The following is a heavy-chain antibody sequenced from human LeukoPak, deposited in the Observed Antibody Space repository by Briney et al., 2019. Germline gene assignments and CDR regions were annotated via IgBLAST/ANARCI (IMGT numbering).Heavy chain of an antibody. Sequence: GGSLRLSCAASGFTFSSYAMSWVRQAPGKGLEWVSTVSGSGGSTDYADSVKGRFTISRDNSKNTLYLQMNSLRAEDTAVYYCAEGGMSGTGDSDYWGQGTLVTVSS. J-gene: IGHJ4*02. V-gene: IGHV3-23*01. CDR1: GFTFSSYA. CDR2: VSGSGGST. D-gene: IGHD1-1*01. CDR3: AEGGMSGTGDSDY.